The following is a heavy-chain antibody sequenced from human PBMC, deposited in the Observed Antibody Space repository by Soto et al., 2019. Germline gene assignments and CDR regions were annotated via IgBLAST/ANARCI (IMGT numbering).Heavy chain of an antibody. J-gene: IGHJ6*02. Sequence: QVQLVQSGAEVKKPGSSVKVSCKASGGTFSSYAISWVRQAPGHGLEWMGGIIPIPGTANYAQKFQGRVTITADESTSTAYMELSSLRSEETAVYYCARSQGSSTSLEIYYYYYYGMDVWGQGTTVTVSS. D-gene: IGHD2-2*01. V-gene: IGHV1-69*01. CDR2: IIPIPGTA. CDR3: ARSQGSSTSLEIYYYYYYGMDV. CDR1: GGTFSSYA.